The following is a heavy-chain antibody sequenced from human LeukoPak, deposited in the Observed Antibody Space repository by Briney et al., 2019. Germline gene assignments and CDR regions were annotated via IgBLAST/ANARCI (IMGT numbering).Heavy chain of an antibody. CDR3: ARIQSLGSSFSSFDY. D-gene: IGHD6-13*01. Sequence: GGSLRLSCAASGFTFSTYAMSWVRQAPGRGLEWVSTISGSGDITNFADSVKGRFTVSRDNSKNTLYLQMNSLTADDTAVYYCARIQSLGSSFSSFDYWGQGTLVTVSS. CDR2: ISGSGDIT. V-gene: IGHV3-23*01. CDR1: GFTFSTYA. J-gene: IGHJ4*02.